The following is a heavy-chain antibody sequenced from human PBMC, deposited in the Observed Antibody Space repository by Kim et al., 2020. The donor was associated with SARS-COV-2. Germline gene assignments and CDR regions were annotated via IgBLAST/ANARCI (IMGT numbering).Heavy chain of an antibody. V-gene: IGHV3-48*04. CDR3: ARAVVTTIQH. CDR2: ISSSSSTR. CDR1: GFTFSSYG. J-gene: IGHJ1*01. Sequence: GGSLRLSCAASGFTFSSYGMNWVRQAPGKGLEWVSYISSSSSTRHYADSVKGRFTISRDNAKNSLYLQMNSLRAEDTAVYYCARAVVTTIQHWGQGTPVT. D-gene: IGHD2-21*02.